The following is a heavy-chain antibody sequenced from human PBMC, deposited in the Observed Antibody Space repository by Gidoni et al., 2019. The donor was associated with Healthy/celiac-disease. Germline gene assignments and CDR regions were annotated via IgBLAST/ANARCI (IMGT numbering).Heavy chain of an antibody. CDR1: GGSISSGSYY. CDR2: IYTSGST. Sequence: QVQLQESGPGLVKPSQTLSLTCTVSGGSISSGSYYWSWIRQPAGKGLEWIGRIYTSGSTNYNPSLKSRVTISVDTSKNQFSLKLSSVTAADTAVYYCARVLLRGHYYYGMDVWGQGTTVTVSS. V-gene: IGHV4-61*02. J-gene: IGHJ6*02. CDR3: ARVLLRGHYYYGMDV. D-gene: IGHD2-15*01.